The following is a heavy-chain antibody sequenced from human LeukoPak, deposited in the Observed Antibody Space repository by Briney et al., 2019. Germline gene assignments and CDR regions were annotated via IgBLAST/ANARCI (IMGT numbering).Heavy chain of an antibody. D-gene: IGHD1-26*01. Sequence: GESLKISCKGSAYSFSSYWIAWVGQMPGRGREWMGMVYSVESETKYSPSFQGQVTISADKAIMTAYLQWISLQASDTAIDFCARHSGQRGCNDYWGQGTLVTVSS. J-gene: IGHJ4*02. CDR2: VYSVESET. V-gene: IGHV5-51*01. CDR3: ARHSGQRGCNDY. CDR1: AYSFSSYW.